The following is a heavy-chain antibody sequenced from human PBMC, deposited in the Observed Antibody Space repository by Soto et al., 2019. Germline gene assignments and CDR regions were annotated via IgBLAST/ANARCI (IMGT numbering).Heavy chain of an antibody. D-gene: IGHD3-10*01. CDR1: GGTFSSYT. V-gene: IGHV1-69*08. CDR3: ARDHGFGTHGGMDV. CDR2: IIPILGIA. Sequence: QVQLVQSGAEVKKPGSSVKVSCKASGGTFSSYTISWVRQAPGQGLEWMGRIIPILGIANYAQKFEGRVTITADKSTSTAYMELSSLRSEDTAVYYCARDHGFGTHGGMDVWGQGTTVTVSS. J-gene: IGHJ6*02.